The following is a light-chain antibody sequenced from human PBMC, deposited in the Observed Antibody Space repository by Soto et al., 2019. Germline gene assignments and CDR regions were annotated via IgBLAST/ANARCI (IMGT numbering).Light chain of an antibody. CDR3: SSYTSTSAYVV. J-gene: IGLJ2*01. Sequence: QSVLTQTASVSRSPGQSITISCSGTSSDVGGYRYVSWYQQHPGKVPKLIIYDVSNRPSGISDRFSGSKSANTASLTISGLQAEDGADYYCSSYTSTSAYVVFGGGTKVTVL. CDR2: DVS. V-gene: IGLV2-14*01. CDR1: SSDVGGYRY.